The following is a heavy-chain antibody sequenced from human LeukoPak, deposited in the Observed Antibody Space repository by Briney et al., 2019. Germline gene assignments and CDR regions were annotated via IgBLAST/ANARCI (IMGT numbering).Heavy chain of an antibody. V-gene: IGHV4-59*01. CDR3: ARDGGEGGATFDY. CDR1: GGSISSYY. CDR2: IYYSGST. Sequence: PSETLSLTXTVSGGSISSYYWSWIRQPPGKGLEWSGYIYYSGSTNYNPSLKSRVTISVDTSKNQFSLKLSSVTAADTAVYYCARDGGEGGATFDYWGQGTLVTVSS. D-gene: IGHD1-26*01. J-gene: IGHJ4*02.